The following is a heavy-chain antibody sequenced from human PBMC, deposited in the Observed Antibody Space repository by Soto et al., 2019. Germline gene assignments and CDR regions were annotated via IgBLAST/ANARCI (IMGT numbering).Heavy chain of an antibody. J-gene: IGHJ3*01. D-gene: IGHD4-17*01. CDR3: PTNPYDFCEYTVFDV. CDR1: GGAIRRGGYH. V-gene: IGHV4-31*03. Sequence: SETLSLTCNVSGGAIRRGGYHWAWIRQHPEKGLDWIGHVYSTGSVFYNPSLETRVDISLEKSNDCSSLQLTSVTAADTAIYYCPTNPYDFCEYTVFDVWGHGTLVTVSS. CDR2: VYSTGSV.